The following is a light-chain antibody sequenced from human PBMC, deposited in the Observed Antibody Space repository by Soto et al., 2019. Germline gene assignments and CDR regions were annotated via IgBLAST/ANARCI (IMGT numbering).Light chain of an antibody. CDR3: QPASSFPLT. CDR1: QLISSW. V-gene: IGKV1-12*01. CDR2: GAS. J-gene: IGKJ4*01. Sequence: IQMTQSPSSVSASVGDSVTITCRASQLISSWLAWYQVKPGKAPKLLIYGASNRESGVPSRFSGSESGTLFTLTINSLQPEDFATYYCQPASSFPLTFGGGTEVEV.